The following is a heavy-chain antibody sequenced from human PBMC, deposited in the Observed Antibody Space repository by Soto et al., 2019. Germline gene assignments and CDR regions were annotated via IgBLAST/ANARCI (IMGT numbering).Heavy chain of an antibody. Sequence: SETLSLTCTVSGGSIGSSSYYWGWIRQPPGKGLEWIGSIYYSGSTYYNPSLKSRVTISVDTSKNQFSLKLSSVTAADTAVYYCARAPSVLDYDFWSGYYEGFDYWGHGPSVPVS. D-gene: IGHD3-3*01. J-gene: IGHJ4*01. CDR1: GGSIGSSSYY. CDR3: ARAPSVLDYDFWSGYYEGFDY. V-gene: IGHV4-39*01. CDR2: IYYSGST.